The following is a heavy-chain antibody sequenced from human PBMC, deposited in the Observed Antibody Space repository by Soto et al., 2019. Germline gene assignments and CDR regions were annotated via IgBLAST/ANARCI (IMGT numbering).Heavy chain of an antibody. CDR1: GFTFSNAW. CDR3: TTSRQLLWFGELFVGVEEYYYYMDV. Sequence: GGSLRLSCAASGFTFSNAWMSWVRQAPGKGLEWVGRIKSKTDGGTTDYAAPVKGRFTISRDDSKNTLYLQMNSLKTEDTAVYYCTTSRQLLWFGELFVGVEEYYYYMDVWGKGTTVTVSS. D-gene: IGHD3-10*01. V-gene: IGHV3-15*01. J-gene: IGHJ6*03. CDR2: IKSKTDGGTT.